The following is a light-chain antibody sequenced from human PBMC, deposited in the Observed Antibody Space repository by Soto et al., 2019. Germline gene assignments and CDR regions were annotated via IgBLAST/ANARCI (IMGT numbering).Light chain of an antibody. CDR1: QTIRSN. J-gene: IGKJ1*01. Sequence: EIVMTQSPATLSVSPGERATLSCRASQTIRSNLAWYQQKVGQAPRLLIYGALTRATGIPARFSGSGSGTEFTLTISGLQSEDFAVYYCQQYNNWRTFGQGTKV. CDR3: QQYNNWRT. V-gene: IGKV3-15*01. CDR2: GAL.